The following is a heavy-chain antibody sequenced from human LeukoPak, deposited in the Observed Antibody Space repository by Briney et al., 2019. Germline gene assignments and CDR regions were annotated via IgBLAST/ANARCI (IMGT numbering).Heavy chain of an antibody. CDR2: LYSRDGT. V-gene: IGHV3-66*01. CDR1: GFTVSSDY. CDR3: ARAEHYYYDSSSYHTVSPREFDP. D-gene: IGHD3-22*01. J-gene: IGHJ5*02. Sequence: PGGSLRLSCAASGFTVSSDYMIWVRQAPGKGLEWVSILYSRDGTYYADSVRGRFSISRDNSKNTLYLQMSNLRAEDTAVYYCARAEHYYYDSSSYHTVSPREFDPWGQGTLVTVSS.